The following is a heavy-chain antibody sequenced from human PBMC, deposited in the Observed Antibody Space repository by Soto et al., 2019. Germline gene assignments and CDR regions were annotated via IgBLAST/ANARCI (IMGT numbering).Heavy chain of an antibody. J-gene: IGHJ4*02. D-gene: IGHD6-19*01. CDR1: GCTFSNYA. V-gene: IGHV3-23*01. Sequence: EVQLLESGGDLAQPGGSLRLICAASGCTFSNYAMTWVRQSPGKGLEWVSTITSAGSTFYGDTVNGRFTISRDNSKSTLYLQINSLGAEDTAVYYCAKTDKFHSQSSGWANRFDSWGQGTLVTVSS. CDR3: AKTDKFHSQSSGWANRFDS. CDR2: ITSAGST.